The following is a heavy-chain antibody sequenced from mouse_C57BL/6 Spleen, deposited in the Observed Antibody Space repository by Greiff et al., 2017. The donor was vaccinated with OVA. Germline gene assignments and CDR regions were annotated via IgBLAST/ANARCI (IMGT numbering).Heavy chain of an antibody. V-gene: IGHV1-64*01. CDR3: ARRDGNYNYYAMDY. CDR1: GYTFTSYW. D-gene: IGHD2-1*01. J-gene: IGHJ4*01. CDR2: IHPNSGST. Sequence: VQLQQSGAELVKPGASVKLSCKASGYTFTSYWMHWVKQRPGQGLEWIGMIHPNSGSTNYNEKFKSKATLTVDKSSSTAYMQLSSLTSEDSAVYYCARRDGNYNYYAMDYWGQGTSVTVSS.